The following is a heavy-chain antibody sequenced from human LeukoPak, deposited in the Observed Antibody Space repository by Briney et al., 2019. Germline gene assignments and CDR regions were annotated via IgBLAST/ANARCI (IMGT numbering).Heavy chain of an antibody. Sequence: GGSLRLSCAASGFTFSSHSMNWVRQAPGKGLEWVSSISSSSSYIYYADSVKGRFTISRDNAKNSLYLQMNSLRAEDTAVYYCARDTASYDSSGYYYLSAFDRWGQGTLVTVSS. CDR2: ISSSSSYI. V-gene: IGHV3-21*01. CDR3: ARDTASYDSSGYYYLSAFDR. CDR1: GFTFSSHS. D-gene: IGHD3-22*01. J-gene: IGHJ5*02.